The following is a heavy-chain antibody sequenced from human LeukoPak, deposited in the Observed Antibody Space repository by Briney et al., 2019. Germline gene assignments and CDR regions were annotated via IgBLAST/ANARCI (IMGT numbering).Heavy chain of an antibody. CDR3: ASGRGGQWPVYFDY. CDR2: ISYDASTK. D-gene: IGHD6-19*01. Sequence: GGSLRLSCAASGFTFSSYGMHWVRQAPGKGLEWVALISYDASTKYYADSVKGRFTISRDNSKNTLYLQMNSLRIEDTAVYYCASGRGGQWPVYFDYWGQGALVTVSS. CDR1: GFTFSSYG. J-gene: IGHJ4*02. V-gene: IGHV3-30*03.